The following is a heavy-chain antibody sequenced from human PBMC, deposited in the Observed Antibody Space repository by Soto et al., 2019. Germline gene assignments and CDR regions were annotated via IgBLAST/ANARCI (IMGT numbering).Heavy chain of an antibody. V-gene: IGHV4-31*03. CDR2: IYYSGST. J-gene: IGHJ4*02. CDR1: GGSISSGGYY. Sequence: PSETLSLTCTVSGGSISSGGYYWSWIRQHPGKGLEWIGYIYYSGSTYYNPSLKSRVTISVDTSKNQFSLKLSSVTAADTAVYYCERLDYSYGFDYWGQGTLVTVSS. D-gene: IGHD5-18*01. CDR3: ERLDYSYGFDY.